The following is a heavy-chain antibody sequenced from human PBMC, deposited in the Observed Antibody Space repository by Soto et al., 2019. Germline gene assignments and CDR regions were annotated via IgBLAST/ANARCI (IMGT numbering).Heavy chain of an antibody. CDR3: ARSPAGYSYGYGADY. V-gene: IGHV3-33*01. D-gene: IGHD5-18*01. J-gene: IGHJ4*02. CDR1: RFTFSTYG. CDR2: IWYDGSIK. Sequence: GGSLRLSCAASRFTFSTYGMHWVRQAPGKGLEWVAVIWYDGSIKYYADSVRGRFTISRDNSNNTLYLRMNSLRAEDTAVYYCARSPAGYSYGYGADYWGQGALVTVSS.